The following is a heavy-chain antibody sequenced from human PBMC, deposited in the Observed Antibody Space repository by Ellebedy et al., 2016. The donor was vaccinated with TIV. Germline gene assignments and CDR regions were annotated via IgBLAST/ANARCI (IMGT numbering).Heavy chain of an antibody. V-gene: IGHV5-51*01. CDR2: IFPGDSKI. D-gene: IGHD6-19*01. CDR1: GYGFSTYW. Sequence: GESLTISCKVSGYGFSTYWIGWVRQTPGKGLAWMGIIFPGDSKIRYSPSFQGHVTFSVDKSISTAYRQWSSRRASDSGMYYCARNRLRGVAVAGPDYWGQGSLVTVSS. CDR3: ARNRLRGVAVAGPDY. J-gene: IGHJ4*02.